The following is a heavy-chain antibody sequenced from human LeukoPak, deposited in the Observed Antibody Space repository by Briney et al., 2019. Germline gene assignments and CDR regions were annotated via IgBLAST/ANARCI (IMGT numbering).Heavy chain of an antibody. CDR2: TYYRSKWYN. Sequence: SQTLSLTCAISGDSVSSNSAAWNWIRQSPSRGLEWLGRTYYRSKWYNDYAVSVKSRITINPDTSKNQFSLQLNSVTPEDTAVYYCARMGMSSSWSGGWFDPWGQGTLVTVSS. J-gene: IGHJ5*02. CDR1: GDSVSSNSAA. CDR3: ARMGMSSSWSGGWFDP. V-gene: IGHV6-1*01. D-gene: IGHD6-13*01.